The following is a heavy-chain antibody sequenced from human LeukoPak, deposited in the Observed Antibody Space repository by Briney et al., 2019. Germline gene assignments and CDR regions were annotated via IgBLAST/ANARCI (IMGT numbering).Heavy chain of an antibody. J-gene: IGHJ5*02. V-gene: IGHV4-34*01. CDR1: GGSFTNYY. D-gene: IGHD1-7*01. CDR2: INHSGDT. Sequence: PSETLSLTCNVSGGSFTNYYWSWIRQTPEKGLEWIGQINHSGDTSYNPSLRSRMTLSVDRSKNQFSLKVTSVTAADTGVYYCARGPGTLGFSPWGQGTLVTVSS. CDR3: ARGPGTLGFSP.